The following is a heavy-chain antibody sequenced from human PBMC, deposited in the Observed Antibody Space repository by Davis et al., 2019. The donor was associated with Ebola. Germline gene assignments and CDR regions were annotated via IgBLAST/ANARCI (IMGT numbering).Heavy chain of an antibody. CDR1: GFTFSSYW. J-gene: IGHJ4*02. D-gene: IGHD4-23*01. V-gene: IGHV3-48*04. Sequence: GEPLKISCAASGFTFSSYWMNWVRQAPGKGLEWVSSISSSGSTIYYADSVKGRFTISRDNAKNSLYLQMNSLRAEDTAVYYCARDFGNYGGYYFDYWGQGTLVTVSS. CDR2: ISSSGSTI. CDR3: ARDFGNYGGYYFDY.